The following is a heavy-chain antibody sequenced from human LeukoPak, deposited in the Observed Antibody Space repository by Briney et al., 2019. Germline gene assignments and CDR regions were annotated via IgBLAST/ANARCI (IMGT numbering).Heavy chain of an antibody. D-gene: IGHD3-10*01. Sequence: SETLSLTCTVSGGSISSSSYYWGWIRQPPGKGLEWIGSIYYSGSTYYNPSLKSRVTISVDTSKNQFSLKLSSVTAADTAVYYCARSMVRGVDWFDPWGQGTLATVSS. J-gene: IGHJ5*02. V-gene: IGHV4-39*01. CDR3: ARSMVRGVDWFDP. CDR2: IYYSGST. CDR1: GGSISSSSYY.